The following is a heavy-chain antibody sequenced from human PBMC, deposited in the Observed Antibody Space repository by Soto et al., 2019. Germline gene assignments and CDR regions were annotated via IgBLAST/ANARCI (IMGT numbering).Heavy chain of an antibody. V-gene: IGHV1-18*01. D-gene: IGHD6-19*01. CDR1: GYAFTSYG. J-gene: IGHJ3*02. CDR2: ISAYNGNT. Sequence: GASVKVSCKASGYAFTSYGISWVRQAPGQGLEWMGWISAYNGNTNYAQKLKGRVTMTTDTSTSTAYIEQRSLRSDDTAEYYYASGYSSGWYSRAFDIWGQGTMVTVSS. CDR3: ASGYSSGWYSRAFDI.